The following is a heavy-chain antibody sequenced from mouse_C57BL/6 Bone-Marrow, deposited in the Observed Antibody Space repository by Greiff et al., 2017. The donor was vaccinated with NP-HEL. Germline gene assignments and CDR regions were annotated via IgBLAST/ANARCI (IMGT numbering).Heavy chain of an antibody. CDR1: GYTFTDYN. V-gene: IGHV1-18*01. CDR2: INPNNGGT. CDR3: ARAGGKNVWYRYYFDY. J-gene: IGHJ2*01. Sequence: EVQLQQSGPELVKPGASVKIPCKASGYTFTDYNMDWVKQSHGKSLEWIGDINPNNGGTIYNQKFKGKATLTVDKSSSTAYMELRSLTSEDTAVDYCARAGGKNVWYRYYFDYWGQGTTLTVSS. D-gene: IGHD2-10*02.